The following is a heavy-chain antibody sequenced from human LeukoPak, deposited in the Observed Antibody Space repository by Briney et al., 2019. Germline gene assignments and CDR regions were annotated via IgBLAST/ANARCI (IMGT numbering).Heavy chain of an antibody. D-gene: IGHD6-13*01. CDR2: IRIGGGGT. J-gene: IGHJ5*02. CDR1: GFDLTTYA. Sequence: GGSLRLSCAASGFDLTTYAMTWVRQAPAKGLEWVSSIRIGGGGTHYADFVKGRFIISRDNSENTLHLQMNNLRVEDTARYFCARCMVLSQGWCNWFDPWGQGTLVTVPS. V-gene: IGHV3-23*01. CDR3: ARCMVLSQGWCNWFDP.